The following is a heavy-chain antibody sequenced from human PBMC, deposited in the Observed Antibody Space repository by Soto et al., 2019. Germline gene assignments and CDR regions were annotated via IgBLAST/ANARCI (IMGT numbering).Heavy chain of an antibody. J-gene: IGHJ4*02. CDR3: VTWGGIEARNLDH. V-gene: IGHV3-64D*06. D-gene: IGHD6-6*01. CDR2: INYNGGTT. Sequence: GGSLRLSCSASGFPFSNHAMHWVRQAPGKGLEYVSAINYNGGTTYYVDSVKGRFTISRDNSKNTLYLQMSSLKVEDTAMYHCVTWGGIEARNLDHWGQGNLVTVSS. CDR1: GFPFSNHA.